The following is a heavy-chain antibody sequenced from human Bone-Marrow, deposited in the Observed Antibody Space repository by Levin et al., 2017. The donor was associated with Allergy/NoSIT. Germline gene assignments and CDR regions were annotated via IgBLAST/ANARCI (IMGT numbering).Heavy chain of an antibody. J-gene: IGHJ4*02. D-gene: IGHD2-2*01. CDR1: GFTFDDYA. V-gene: IGHV3-9*01. CDR2: VSWNSGGI. CDR3: VKGYCSTSSCAHYYFDY. Sequence: SLKISCAASGFTFDDYAMHWVRQAPGKGLEWVSGVSWNSGGIGYADSVKGRFTISRDNAKNSLYLQMNSLRPEDTAFYYCVKGYCSTSSCAHYYFDYWGQGILVTVSS.